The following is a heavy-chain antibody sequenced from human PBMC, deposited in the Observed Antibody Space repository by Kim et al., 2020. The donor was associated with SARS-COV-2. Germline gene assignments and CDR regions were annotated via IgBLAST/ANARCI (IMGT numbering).Heavy chain of an antibody. Sequence: SETLSLTCTVSGGSISSYYWSWIRQPPGKGLEWIGYIYYSGSTNYNPSLKSRVTISVDTSKNQFSLKLSSVTAADTAVYYCARLSSKRGSSGWYSYWYFDLWGRGTLVTVSS. J-gene: IGHJ2*01. CDR1: GGSISSYY. D-gene: IGHD6-19*01. V-gene: IGHV4-59*08. CDR3: ARLSSKRGSSGWYSYWYFDL. CDR2: IYYSGST.